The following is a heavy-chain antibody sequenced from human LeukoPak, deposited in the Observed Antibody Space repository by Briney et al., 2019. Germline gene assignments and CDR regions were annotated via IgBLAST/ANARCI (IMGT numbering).Heavy chain of an antibody. D-gene: IGHD2-2*01. J-gene: IGHJ5*02. CDR3: ARDRGVVVPAAPLDWFDP. V-gene: IGHV1-69*04. CDR2: IIPILGIA. CDR1: GGTFSSYA. Sequence: SVTVSCTASGGTFSSYAISWVRQAPGQGLEWMGRIIPILGIANYAQKFQGSVTITADKSTSTAYMELSSLRSEDTGVYYCARDRGVVVPAAPLDWFDPWGQGTLVTVSS.